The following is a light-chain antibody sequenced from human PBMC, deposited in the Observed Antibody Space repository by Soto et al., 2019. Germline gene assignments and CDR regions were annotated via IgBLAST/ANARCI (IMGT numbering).Light chain of an antibody. Sequence: QSVLTQPASVSGSPGQSITISCTGTSSDVGGYNYVSWYQQHPGKAPKLMIYEVSNRPSGVSNRFSGSKSGNTASLTISGLQAEDEADYYCSSYTSSSTPCGFGTGTKVTV. CDR2: EVS. CDR3: SSYTSSSTPCG. CDR1: SSDVGGYNY. J-gene: IGLJ1*01. V-gene: IGLV2-14*01.